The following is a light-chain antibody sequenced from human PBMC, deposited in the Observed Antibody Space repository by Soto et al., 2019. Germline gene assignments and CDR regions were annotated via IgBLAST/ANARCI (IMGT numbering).Light chain of an antibody. V-gene: IGLV2-14*03. J-gene: IGLJ1*01. CDR1: SSGVGGYNY. CDR3: TSYASSSTLYV. CDR2: DVT. Sequence: QSALTQPASVSGSPGQSIAISCTGTSSGVGGYNYVSWYQHHPGKAPKLMIYDVTNRPSGVSNRFSGSKSGNTASLTISGLQAEDEADYYCTSYASSSTLYVFGTGTKLTVL.